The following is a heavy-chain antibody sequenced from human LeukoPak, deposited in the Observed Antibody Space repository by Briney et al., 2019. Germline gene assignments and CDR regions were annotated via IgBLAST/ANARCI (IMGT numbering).Heavy chain of an antibody. CDR1: GFTFSSYW. V-gene: IGHV3-74*01. Sequence: GGSLRLSCAASGFTFSSYWMHWVRQAPGKGLVWVSRINSDGSSTSYADSVKGRFTISRDNAKNSLYLQMNSLRAEDTAVYYCARAESNGEPGYWGQGTLVTVSS. CDR3: ARAESNGEPGY. CDR2: INSDGSST. J-gene: IGHJ4*02. D-gene: IGHD1-14*01.